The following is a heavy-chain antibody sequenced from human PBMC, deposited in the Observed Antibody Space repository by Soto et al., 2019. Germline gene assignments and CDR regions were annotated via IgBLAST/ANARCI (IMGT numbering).Heavy chain of an antibody. Sequence: EVQLLESGGGLVQPGGSLRLSCAASGFTFSSYAMNWVRQAPGKGLEWVSAISGSGGSIYYADSVKGRFTISRDNSKNTLFLPMNSLRAEDTAVDYCSKTTTARIAVAPRGLFDYWGQGTLVTVSS. CDR3: SKTTTARIAVAPRGLFDY. CDR1: GFTFSSYA. J-gene: IGHJ4*02. CDR2: ISGSGGSI. V-gene: IGHV3-23*01. D-gene: IGHD6-19*01.